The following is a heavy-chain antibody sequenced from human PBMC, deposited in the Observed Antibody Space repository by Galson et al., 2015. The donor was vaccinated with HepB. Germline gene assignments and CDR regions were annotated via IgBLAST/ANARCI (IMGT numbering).Heavy chain of an antibody. CDR2: INPNSDGA. V-gene: IGHV1-2*02. CDR3: ARVDYDILTGYSPRYGMDV. D-gene: IGHD3-9*01. Sequence: SVKVSCKASGYTFTGYYMHWVRQAPGQGLEWMGWINPNSDGANYAQKFQGRVTMTRDTSISTAYMELSRLRSDDTAVYYCARVDYDILTGYSPRYGMDVWGQGTTVTVSS. CDR1: GYTFTGYY. J-gene: IGHJ6*02.